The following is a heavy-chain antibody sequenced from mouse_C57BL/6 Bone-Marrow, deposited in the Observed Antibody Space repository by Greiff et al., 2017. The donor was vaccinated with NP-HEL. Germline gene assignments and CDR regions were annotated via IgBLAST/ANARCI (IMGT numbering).Heavy chain of an antibody. V-gene: IGHV10-1*01. CDR1: GFSFNTYA. D-gene: IGHD1-3*01. CDR2: IRSKSNNYAT. Sequence: EVQLVESGGGLVQPKGSLKLSCAASGFSFNTYAMNWVRQAPGKGLEWVARIRSKSNNYATYYADSVKDRFTISRDDSESMLYLQMNNLKTEDTAMYYCVRHKSNYFDYWGQGTTLTVSS. CDR3: VRHKSNYFDY. J-gene: IGHJ2*01.